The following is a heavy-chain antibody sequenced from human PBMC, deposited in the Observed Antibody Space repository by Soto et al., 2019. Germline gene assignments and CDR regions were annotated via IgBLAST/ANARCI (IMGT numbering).Heavy chain of an antibody. CDR1: GFSLSNSGVG. Sequence: QITLKESGPTLVEPTQTLTLTCSFSGFSLSNSGVGVGWFRQAPGKALECLGIIYWDNDRRYNPSLKDRLSITKDTSKNQVVVTMTYMEPVDTGTYYCAHRVNYSVSWDVGWFDSWGQGTPVTVS. V-gene: IGHV2-5*02. CDR2: IYWDNDR. D-gene: IGHD1-26*01. CDR3: AHRVNYSVSWDVGWFDS. J-gene: IGHJ5*01.